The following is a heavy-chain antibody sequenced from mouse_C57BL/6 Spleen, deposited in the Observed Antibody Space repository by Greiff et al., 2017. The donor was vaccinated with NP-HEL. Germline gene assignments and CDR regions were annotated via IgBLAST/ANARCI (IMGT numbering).Heavy chain of an antibody. CDR2: IDPENGDT. V-gene: IGHV14-4*01. CDR1: GFNIKDDY. Sequence: VQLQQSGAELVRPGASVKLSCTASGFNIKDDYMHWVKQRPEQGLEWIGRIDPENGDTEYVSKFQGKATITADTSSNTAYLQLSSLTSEDTAVYYCTTWVGYYGSSGDDWGQGTTLTVSS. D-gene: IGHD1-1*01. CDR3: TTWVGYYGSSGDD. J-gene: IGHJ2*01.